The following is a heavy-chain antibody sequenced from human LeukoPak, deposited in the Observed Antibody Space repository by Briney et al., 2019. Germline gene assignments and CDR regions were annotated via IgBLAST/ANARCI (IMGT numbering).Heavy chain of an antibody. D-gene: IGHD6-19*01. Sequence: GGGLRLSCAASGFTLCSYAMSWVRPAPGEGLGWGSAISGSGGSTYYADSVKGRFTISRDNSKNTLYLQMNSLRAEDTAVYYCAKQRVAGAPFFDYWGQGTLVTVSS. V-gene: IGHV3-23*01. CDR2: ISGSGGST. CDR1: GFTLCSYA. J-gene: IGHJ4*02. CDR3: AKQRVAGAPFFDY.